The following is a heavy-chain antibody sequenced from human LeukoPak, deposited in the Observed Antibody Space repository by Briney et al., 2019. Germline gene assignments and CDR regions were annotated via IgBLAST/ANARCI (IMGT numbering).Heavy chain of an antibody. CDR1: GFTVSSNY. J-gene: IGHJ3*02. V-gene: IGHV3-66*04. CDR3: ASQGRGVDDAFDI. CDR2: IYSGGST. D-gene: IGHD3-10*01. Sequence: GGSLRLSCAASGFTVSSNYMSWVRQAPGKGLEWVSIIYSGGSTYYADSVKGRFTISRDNAKNSLYLQMNSLRAEDTAVYYCASQGRGVDDAFDIWGQGTMVTVSS.